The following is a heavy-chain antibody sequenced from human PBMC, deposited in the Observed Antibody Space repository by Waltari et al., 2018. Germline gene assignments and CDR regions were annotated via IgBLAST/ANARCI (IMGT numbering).Heavy chain of an antibody. Sequence: QLHLPQSGPGLAKPSQTWPLTSTVPGGSIVSIRHSWGWIRQPPGKGLEWIGSIYYSGSTYYNPSLKSRVTISVDTSKNQFSLKLSSVTAADTAVYYCARHGPYSSSWTLGAFDIWGQGTMVTVSS. J-gene: IGHJ3*02. D-gene: IGHD6-13*01. CDR3: ARHGPYSSSWTLGAFDI. CDR2: IYYSGST. V-gene: IGHV4-39*01. CDR1: GGSIVSIRHS.